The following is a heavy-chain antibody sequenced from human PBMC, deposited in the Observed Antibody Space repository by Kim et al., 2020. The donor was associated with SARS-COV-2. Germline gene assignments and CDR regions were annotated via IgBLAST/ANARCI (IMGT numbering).Heavy chain of an antibody. D-gene: IGHD3-16*01. CDR3: AGGRVGRGYYYYGMDV. Sequence: SVKGRFTISRDNAKNSLYLQMNSLRAEDTAVYYCAGGRVGRGYYYYGMDVWGQGTTVTVSS. V-gene: IGHV3-11*04. J-gene: IGHJ6*02.